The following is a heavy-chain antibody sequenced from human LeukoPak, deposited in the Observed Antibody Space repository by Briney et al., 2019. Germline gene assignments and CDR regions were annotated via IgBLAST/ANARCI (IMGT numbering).Heavy chain of an antibody. Sequence: ASVTVSCKASGYTFTGYYVHWVRQAPGQGPEWMGWINPNSGGTKYAQKLQGRVTMTIDTSISTAYMELSRLRSEDTAVYYCARGFDISGAYSGPPDYWGQGTLVTVSS. CDR3: ARGFDISGAYSGPPDY. CDR2: INPNSGGT. D-gene: IGHD3-22*01. V-gene: IGHV1-2*02. J-gene: IGHJ4*02. CDR1: GYTFTGYY.